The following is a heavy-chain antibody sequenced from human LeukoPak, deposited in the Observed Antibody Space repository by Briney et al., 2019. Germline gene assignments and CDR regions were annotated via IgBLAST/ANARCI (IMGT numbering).Heavy chain of an antibody. CDR3: ARLTRNMIVVVPAGSNHYYYYMDV. CDR2: INHSGST. D-gene: IGHD2-2*01. V-gene: IGHV4-39*07. CDR1: GDSISSGDYY. Sequence: SETLSLTCTVSGDSISSGDYYWSWIRQPPGKGLEWIGEINHSGSTNYNPSLKSRVTISVDTSKNQFSLKLSSVTAADTAVYYCARLTRNMIVVVPAGSNHYYYYMDVWGKGTTVTVSS. J-gene: IGHJ6*03.